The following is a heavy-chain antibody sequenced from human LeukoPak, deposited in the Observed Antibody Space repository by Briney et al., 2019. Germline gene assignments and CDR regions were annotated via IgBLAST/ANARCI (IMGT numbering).Heavy chain of an antibody. V-gene: IGHV3-23*01. CDR3: AKDRDYYGSGSYYKDNY. CDR2: ISGSGGST. Sequence: GGSLRLSCAASGFTFSSYAMSWVRQAPGKGLEWVSAISGSGGSTYYADSVKGRFTISRDNSKNTLYLQMNSLRAEDTAVYYCAKDRDYYGSGSYYKDNYWGQGTLVTVSS. CDR1: GFTFSSYA. J-gene: IGHJ4*02. D-gene: IGHD3-10*01.